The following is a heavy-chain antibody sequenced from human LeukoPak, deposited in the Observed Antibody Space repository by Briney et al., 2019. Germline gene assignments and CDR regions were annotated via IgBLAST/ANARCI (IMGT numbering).Heavy chain of an antibody. CDR3: ARDRFTMVRGVIVNWFDP. V-gene: IGHV4-4*07. Sequence: PSETLSLTCTVSGGSISSYYWSWIRQPAGKELEWIGRIYTSGSTNYNPSLKSRVTMSVDTSKNQFSLKLSSVTAADTAVYYCARDRFTMVRGVIVNWFDPWGQGTLVTVSS. D-gene: IGHD3-10*01. CDR2: IYTSGST. J-gene: IGHJ5*02. CDR1: GGSISSYY.